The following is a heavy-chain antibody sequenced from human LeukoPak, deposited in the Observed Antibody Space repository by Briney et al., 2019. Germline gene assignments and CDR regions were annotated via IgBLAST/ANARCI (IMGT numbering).Heavy chain of an antibody. J-gene: IGHJ6*02. Sequence: GGSLRLSCAASGFTFSSYEMNWVRQAPGKGLEWVSYISSSGSTIYYADSVKGRFTISRDNAKNSLYLQMNSLRAEDTAVYYCARAGQWLLSYYYYGMDVWGQGTKVTVSS. CDR1: GFTFSSYE. CDR3: ARAGQWLLSYYYYGMDV. V-gene: IGHV3-48*03. CDR2: ISSSGSTI. D-gene: IGHD5-12*01.